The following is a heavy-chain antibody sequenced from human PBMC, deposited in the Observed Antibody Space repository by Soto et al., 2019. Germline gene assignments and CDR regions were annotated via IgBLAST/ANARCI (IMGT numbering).Heavy chain of an antibody. D-gene: IGHD6-6*01. CDR2: ISYDGSNK. V-gene: IGHV3-30*18. J-gene: IGHJ4*02. Sequence: GGSLRLSCAASGFTFSSYGMHWVRQAPGKGLEWVAVISYDGSNKYYADSVKGRFTISRDNSKNTLYLQMNSLRAEDTAVYYCAKQTRIAARLAPYYFDYWGQGTLVTVSS. CDR3: AKQTRIAARLAPYYFDY. CDR1: GFTFSSYG.